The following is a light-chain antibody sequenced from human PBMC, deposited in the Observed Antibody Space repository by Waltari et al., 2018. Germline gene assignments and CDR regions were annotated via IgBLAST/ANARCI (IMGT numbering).Light chain of an antibody. Sequence: DIQMTQSPSSLSASVGDRFTITCRASQTITTYLNWYQHKPGRAPRLLIYAASTLQSGVPSRFSGSGSGTDFTLTISTLQPEDFATYYCQQNYDTPYSFGQGTNLEIK. CDR2: AAS. CDR1: QTITTY. CDR3: QQNYDTPYS. V-gene: IGKV1-39*01. J-gene: IGKJ2*03.